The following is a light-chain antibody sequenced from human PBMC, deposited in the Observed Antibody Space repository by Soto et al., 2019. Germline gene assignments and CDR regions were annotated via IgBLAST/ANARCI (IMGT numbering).Light chain of an antibody. CDR2: GAS. CDR3: QQYGSTPRT. J-gene: IGKJ4*01. V-gene: IGKV3-20*01. Sequence: EIVLTQSPATLSLSRGARATLSCGASQSVTGNYLAWFQQRPGQAPRLLIYGASTRASGIPDRFSGSGSGTDFTLIISRLEPEDFAVYYCQQYGSTPRTFGGGTNVEIK. CDR1: QSVTGNY.